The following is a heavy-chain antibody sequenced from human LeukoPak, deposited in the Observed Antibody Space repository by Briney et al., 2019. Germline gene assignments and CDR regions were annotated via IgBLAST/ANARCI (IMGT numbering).Heavy chain of an antibody. J-gene: IGHJ6*02. CDR2: INHSGST. Sequence: SSETLSLICAVYGGSFSGYYWSWIRQPPGKGLEWIGEINHSGSTNYNPSLKSGVTISVDTSKNQFSLKLSSVTAADTAVYYCARGYCSSTSYYGVNYGIDFWGQGTTVTVSS. D-gene: IGHD2-2*01. V-gene: IGHV4-34*01. CDR1: GGSFSGYY. CDR3: ARGYCSSTSYYGVNYGIDF.